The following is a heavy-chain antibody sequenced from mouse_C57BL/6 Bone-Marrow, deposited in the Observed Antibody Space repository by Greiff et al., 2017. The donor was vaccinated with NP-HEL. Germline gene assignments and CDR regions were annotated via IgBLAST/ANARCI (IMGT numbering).Heavy chain of an antibody. V-gene: IGHV1-55*01. CDR2: IYPGSGST. CDR3: ARSIYYDYDGYAMDY. Sequence: QVQLKQPGAELVKPGASVKMSCKASGYTFTSYWITWVKQRPGQGLEWIGDIYPGSGSTNYNEKFKSKATLTVDTSSSTAYMQLSSLTSEDSAVYYCARSIYYDYDGYAMDYWGQGTSVTVSS. CDR1: GYTFTSYW. J-gene: IGHJ4*01. D-gene: IGHD2-4*01.